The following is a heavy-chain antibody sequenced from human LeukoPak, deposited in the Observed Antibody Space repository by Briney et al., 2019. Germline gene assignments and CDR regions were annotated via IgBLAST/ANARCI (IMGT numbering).Heavy chain of an antibody. D-gene: IGHD3-16*01. V-gene: IGHV3-23*01. J-gene: IGHJ4*02. CDR2: ISGSGGST. Sequence: PGGSLRLSCAASGFTFSSYAMSWVPQTPGKGLEWVSAISGSGGSTYYADSVKGRFTISRDNSKNTLFLQMNSLRAEDTAFYYCASSLLTRGRGPSDYWGQGTLVTVSS. CDR1: GFTFSSYA. CDR3: ASSLLTRGRGPSDY.